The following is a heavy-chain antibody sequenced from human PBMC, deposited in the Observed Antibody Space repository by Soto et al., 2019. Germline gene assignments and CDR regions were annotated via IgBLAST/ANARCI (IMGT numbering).Heavy chain of an antibody. J-gene: IGHJ4*02. CDR3: AKDRRDYGGNIFDY. Sequence: QVQLVESGGGVVQPGRSLRLSCAASGFSFRYYGMHWVRQAPGKGLEWVALISYDGSDEYYADSVKGRFTISRDNSNNTLYLPMNSPKYEDTAVYYCAKDRRDYGGNIFDYWGQGTVVTVSS. CDR1: GFSFRYYG. CDR2: ISYDGSDE. D-gene: IGHD4-17*01. V-gene: IGHV3-30*18.